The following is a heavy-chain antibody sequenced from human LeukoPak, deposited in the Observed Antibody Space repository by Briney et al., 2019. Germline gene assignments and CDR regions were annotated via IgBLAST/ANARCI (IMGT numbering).Heavy chain of an antibody. CDR3: ARNIVATTNYDY. Sequence: ASVTVSCKASGYTLSSYDINWVRQATGQGLEWMGWMNLNSGHTGFAQKFQGRVTLTWDTSISTAYMELSSLTSEDTAVYYCARNIVATTNYDYWGQGTLVTVSS. D-gene: IGHD5-12*01. CDR2: MNLNSGHT. J-gene: IGHJ4*02. CDR1: GYTLSSYD. V-gene: IGHV1-8*01.